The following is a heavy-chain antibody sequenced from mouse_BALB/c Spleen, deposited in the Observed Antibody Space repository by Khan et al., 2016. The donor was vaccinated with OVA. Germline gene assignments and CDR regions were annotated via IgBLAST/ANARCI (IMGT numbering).Heavy chain of an antibody. Sequence: QVQLKESGAELMKPGASMKISCKATRYTFSTYWTEWVKQRPGHGLEWIGEILPGRGSTNYNEKFKGKATFTADTSSNTAYMHLSSLTSEDSAVYYCARFGNHWYFDVWGAGTTVTVSS. V-gene: IGHV1-9*01. CDR3: ARFGNHWYFDV. CDR2: ILPGRGST. D-gene: IGHD2-1*01. J-gene: IGHJ1*01. CDR1: RYTFSTYW.